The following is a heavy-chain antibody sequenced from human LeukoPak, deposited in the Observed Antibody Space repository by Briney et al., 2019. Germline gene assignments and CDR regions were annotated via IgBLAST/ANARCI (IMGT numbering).Heavy chain of an antibody. V-gene: IGHV4-31*03. CDR2: INKGGST. D-gene: IGHD3-16*01. CDR1: GGSVSSAGYD. Sequence: SETLSLTCPIDGGSVSSAGYDGPWSRQHLGKSLEWIGYINKGGSTYYDPSLKSRVTISIDTSRDQFSLTLTSVTAADTAVYYCARVGGWKYDYWGQGTLVVVSP. J-gene: IGHJ4*02. CDR3: ARVGGWKYDY.